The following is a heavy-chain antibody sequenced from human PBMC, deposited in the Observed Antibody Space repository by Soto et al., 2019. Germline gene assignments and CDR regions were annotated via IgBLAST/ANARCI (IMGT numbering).Heavy chain of an antibody. D-gene: IGHD1-1*01. Sequence: LRLSCAASGFTFSIYNMNWVRQAPGKGLGWVSYISSGSSTIYYADSVKGRFTISRDNAKNSLYLQMNSLTDEDTAVYNCARSTPGYNLFDFWGQGTLVTVSS. CDR1: GFTFSIYN. CDR2: ISSGSSTI. V-gene: IGHV3-48*02. CDR3: ARSTPGYNLFDF. J-gene: IGHJ4*02.